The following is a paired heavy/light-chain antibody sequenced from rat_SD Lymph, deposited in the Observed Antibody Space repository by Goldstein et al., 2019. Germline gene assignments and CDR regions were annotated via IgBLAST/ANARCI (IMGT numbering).Heavy chain of an antibody. Sequence: QVQLQQSGAELVKPGSSVKISCKASGYTFTSYDMHWIKQQPGNGLEWIGWIYPGNGNTKYNQKFNGKATLTADKSSSTAYMQLSSLTSEDSAVYFCAKEGELTGSWYFDFWGPGTMVTVSS. CDR1: GYTFTSYD. V-gene: IGHV1-28*01. CDR2: IYPGNGNT. CDR3: AKEGELTGSWYFDF. D-gene: IGHD5-1*01. J-gene: IGHJ1*01.
Light chain of an antibody. CDR1: ESVDTY. V-gene: IGKV5S12*01. J-gene: IGKJ4*01. Sequence: DVVLTQSPATLSVTPGERISLSCRASESVDTYLHWYQQKPNESPRLLIKYASQSISGIPSRFSGSGSGTDFTLSINGVELEDLSIYYCQQGNSLPFTFGSGTKLEIK. CDR3: QQGNSLPFT. CDR2: YAS.